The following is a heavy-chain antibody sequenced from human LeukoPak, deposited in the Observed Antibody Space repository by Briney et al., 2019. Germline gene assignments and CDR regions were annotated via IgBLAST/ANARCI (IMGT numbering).Heavy chain of an antibody. Sequence: PVASVKVSCKASGYTFTGYYMHWVRQAPGQGLEWMGWINPNSGGTNYAQKFQGRVTMTRDTSISTAYMELSRLRSDDTAVYYCARGLLRRLPFGDLGYWGQGTLVTVSS. CDR1: GYTFTGYY. D-gene: IGHD3-16*01. CDR3: ARGLLRRLPFGDLGY. J-gene: IGHJ4*02. V-gene: IGHV1-2*02. CDR2: INPNSGGT.